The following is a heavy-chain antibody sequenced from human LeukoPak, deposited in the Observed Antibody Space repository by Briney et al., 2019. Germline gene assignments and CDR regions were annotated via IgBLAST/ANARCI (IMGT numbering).Heavy chain of an antibody. V-gene: IGHV3-9*01. CDR1: GFTFDDYA. CDR2: ISWNSGSI. J-gene: IGHJ4*02. CDR3: AKDGGSYYFDY. D-gene: IGHD1-26*01. Sequence: GGSLRLSCAASGFTFDDYAVHWVRQAPGKGLEWVSGISWNSGSIGYADSVKGRFTISRDNAKNSLYLQMNSLRAEDTALYYCAKDGGSYYFDYWGQGTLVTVSS.